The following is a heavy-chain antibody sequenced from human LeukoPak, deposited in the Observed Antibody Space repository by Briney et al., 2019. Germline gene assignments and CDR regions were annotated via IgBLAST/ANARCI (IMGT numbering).Heavy chain of an antibody. CDR2: IYYSGST. CDR3: ASGRGSSWYSFDY. J-gene: IGHJ4*02. CDR1: GGSISSYY. D-gene: IGHD6-13*01. V-gene: IGHV4-59*12. Sequence: SETLSLTCTVSGGSISSYYWSWIRQPPGKGLEWIGYIYYSGSTNYNPSLKSRVTISVDTSKNQFSLKLSSVTAADTAVYYCASGRGSSWYSFDYWGQGTLVTVSS.